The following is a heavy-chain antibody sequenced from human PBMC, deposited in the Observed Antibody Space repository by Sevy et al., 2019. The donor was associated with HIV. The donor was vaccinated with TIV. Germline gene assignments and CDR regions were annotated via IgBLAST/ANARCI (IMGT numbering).Heavy chain of an antibody. D-gene: IGHD3-22*01. V-gene: IGHV5-51*01. CDR2: IYPGDSDT. CDR3: ATPQRYGDSSHDAFDI. J-gene: IGHJ3*02. CDR1: GYSFTSYW. Sequence: GESLKISCKGSGYSFTSYWIGWVRQMPGKGLEWMGIIYPGDSDTRYSPSFQGQVTISADKSISTAYLQWSSLKASDTAMYYCATPQRYGDSSHDAFDIWGQGTMVTVSS.